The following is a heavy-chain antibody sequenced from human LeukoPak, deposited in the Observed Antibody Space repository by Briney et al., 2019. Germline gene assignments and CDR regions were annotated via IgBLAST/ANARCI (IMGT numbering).Heavy chain of an antibody. Sequence: PGGSLRLSCEASGFTFSTYWMHWVRQVPGKGLVWVSRINSDGSTTGYADSVKGRFTVSRDNAKNTLYLQMSSLRAEDTAVYYCARGYSIAIVVAGTWSPFDPWGQGTLVTVSS. CDR2: INSDGSTT. CDR3: ARGYSIAIVVAGTWSPFDP. J-gene: IGHJ5*02. D-gene: IGHD6-19*01. V-gene: IGHV3-74*01. CDR1: GFTFSTYW.